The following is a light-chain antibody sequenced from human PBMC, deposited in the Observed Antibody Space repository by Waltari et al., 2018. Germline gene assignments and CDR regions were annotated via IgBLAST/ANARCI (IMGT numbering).Light chain of an antibody. V-gene: IGKV3-20*01. Sequence: DIVLTQSPGTLSLSPGERATLSCRASQIVSTSYLAWYQEKAGQAPRLLMDGASSRATGIPDRFSGSGSGTDFTLTISRLEPEDFAVYYCQQYGSSPTFGQGTKVEIK. CDR1: QIVSTSY. CDR2: GAS. CDR3: QQYGSSPT. J-gene: IGKJ1*01.